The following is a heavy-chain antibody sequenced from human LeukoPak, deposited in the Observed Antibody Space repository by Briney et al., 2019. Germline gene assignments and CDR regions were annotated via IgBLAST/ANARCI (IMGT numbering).Heavy chain of an antibody. Sequence: ASVKVSCKASGYTFTNFYMHWVRQAPGQGLEWMGIIILSGGGTNYAQKFQGRVTMTSDTSTSTVYMELHSLRSEDTAVYYCARDGLSTSDYSDYHNYFDYCGQGTLVTVSS. J-gene: IGHJ4*02. CDR2: IILSGGGT. D-gene: IGHD4-11*01. CDR1: GYTFTNFY. V-gene: IGHV1-46*01. CDR3: ARDGLSTSDYSDYHNYFDY.